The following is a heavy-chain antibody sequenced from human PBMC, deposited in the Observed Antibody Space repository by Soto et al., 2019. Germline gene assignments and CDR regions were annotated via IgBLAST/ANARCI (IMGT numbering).Heavy chain of an antibody. V-gene: IGHV5-51*01. Sequence: PGESLKISCKGSGYSFTSYWIGWVRQMPGKGLEWMGIIYPGDSDTRYSPSFQGQVTISADKSISTAYLQWSSLKASDTAMYYCARTKLYSSGWINWFDPWGQGTLVTVSS. CDR3: ARTKLYSSGWINWFDP. CDR1: GYSFTSYW. CDR2: IYPGDSDT. J-gene: IGHJ5*02. D-gene: IGHD6-19*01.